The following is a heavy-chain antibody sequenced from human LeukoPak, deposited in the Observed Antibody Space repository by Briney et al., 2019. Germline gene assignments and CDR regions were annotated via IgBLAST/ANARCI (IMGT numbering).Heavy chain of an antibody. Sequence: ASVKVSCKASGYTFTSYGISWVRQAPGQGLEWMGWISAYNGNTNYAQKLQGRVTMTTDTSTSTAYKELRSLRSDDTAVYYCARQAVAGYYYYGMDVWGQGTTVTVSS. CDR3: ARQAVAGYYYYGMDV. J-gene: IGHJ6*02. V-gene: IGHV1-18*01. D-gene: IGHD6-19*01. CDR2: ISAYNGNT. CDR1: GYTFTSYG.